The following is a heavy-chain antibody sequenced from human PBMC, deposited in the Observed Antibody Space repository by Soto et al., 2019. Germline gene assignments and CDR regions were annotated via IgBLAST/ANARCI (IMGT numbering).Heavy chain of an antibody. D-gene: IGHD6-13*01. Sequence: GGSLRLSCAASGFTFSSYWMHWVRQAPGKGPVWVSRINSDGSSTSYADSVKGRFTISRDNAKNTLYLQMNSLRAEDTAVYYCARVGTRIAAAGSHFDYWGQGTLVTVSS. J-gene: IGHJ4*02. CDR2: INSDGSST. CDR3: ARVGTRIAAAGSHFDY. CDR1: GFTFSSYW. V-gene: IGHV3-74*01.